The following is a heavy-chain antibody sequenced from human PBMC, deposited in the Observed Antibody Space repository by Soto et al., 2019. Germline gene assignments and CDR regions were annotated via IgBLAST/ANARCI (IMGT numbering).Heavy chain of an antibody. V-gene: IGHV4-61*01. Sequence: ETLSLTCTVSGGSVSSGSYYWSWIRQPPGKGLEWIGYIYYSGSTNYNPSLKSRVTISVDTSKNQFSLKLSSVTAADTAVYYCARDLSLDYWGQGTLVTVSS. D-gene: IGHD3-16*02. CDR2: IYYSGST. J-gene: IGHJ4*02. CDR1: GGSVSSGSYY. CDR3: ARDLSLDY.